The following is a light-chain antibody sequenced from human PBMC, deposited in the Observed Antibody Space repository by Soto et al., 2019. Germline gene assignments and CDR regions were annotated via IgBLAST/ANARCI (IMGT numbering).Light chain of an antibody. CDR1: QSLVYKDGNTF. CDR2: KVS. CDR3: IQRARWPPA. J-gene: IGKJ1*01. Sequence: DVVMTQSPLSLPVTLGQPASISCTSSQSLVYKDGNTFLSWFHQRPGQSPRRLIYKVSNRESGVPDRFSGSGSGTEFTLKISRVEPEDVALYYCIQRARWPPAFGQGTKVEIK. V-gene: IGKV2-30*01.